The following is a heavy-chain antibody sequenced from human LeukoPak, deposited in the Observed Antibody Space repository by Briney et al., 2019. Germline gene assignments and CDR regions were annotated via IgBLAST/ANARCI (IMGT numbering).Heavy chain of an antibody. J-gene: IGHJ6*03. CDR2: IYYSGST. CDR3: ARTPAGPPYYYMDV. V-gene: IGHV4-59*01. CDR1: GGSSSSYY. Sequence: SETLSLTCTVSGGSSSSYYWSWIRQPPGKGLEWLGYIYYSGSTNYNPSLRRRVTISVDTSRNQFSLQLNSVTAADTAVYYCARTPAGPPYYYMDVWGKGTTVTVSS. D-gene: IGHD6-13*01.